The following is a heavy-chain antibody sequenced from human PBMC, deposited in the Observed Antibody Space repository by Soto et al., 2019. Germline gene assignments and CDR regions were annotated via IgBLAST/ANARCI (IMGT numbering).Heavy chain of an antibody. CDR2: ISAYNTTT. Sequence: QVQLVQSGAEVKKPGASVKVSCKTSGYTFTSYHISWVRQAPGQGLEWMGWISAYNTTTNYAQKFQGRVTMSTDTTTSTATRATRMLMWGHTAVYYSARDTPPTDYWGKGTLVTVSS. J-gene: IGHJ4*02. CDR1: GYTFTSYH. CDR3: ARDTPPTDY. V-gene: IGHV1-18*01.